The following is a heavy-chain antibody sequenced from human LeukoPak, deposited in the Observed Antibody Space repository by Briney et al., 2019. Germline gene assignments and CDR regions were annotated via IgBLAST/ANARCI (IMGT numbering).Heavy chain of an antibody. CDR1: AGSISPYY. V-gene: IGHV4-59*08. CDR2: IYHSGSR. Sequence: PETLSPTCTLAAGSISPYYWGCIRQPPEKGLEWNGHIYHSGSRNSNPSLKSRVTLSLETPKTQFSLNLTSVTAADTAVYYCAKHLPPYVHIDIWGQGTMVTVSS. CDR3: AKHLPPYVHIDI. D-gene: IGHD3-16*01. J-gene: IGHJ3*02.